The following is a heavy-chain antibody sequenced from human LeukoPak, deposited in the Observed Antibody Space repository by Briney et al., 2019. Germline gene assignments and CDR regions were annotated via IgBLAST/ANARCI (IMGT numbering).Heavy chain of an antibody. CDR2: ISWNSGSI. CDR3: ARARVYDILSGPHAFDI. D-gene: IGHD3-9*01. Sequence: GGSLRLSCAASGFTFSDYWMHWVRQAPGEGLEWVSGISWNSGSIGYADSVKGRFTLSRDNSKNTVYLQMNSLRAEDTAVYYCARARVYDILSGPHAFDIWGQGTMVTVSS. V-gene: IGHV3-9*01. CDR1: GFTFSDYW. J-gene: IGHJ3*02.